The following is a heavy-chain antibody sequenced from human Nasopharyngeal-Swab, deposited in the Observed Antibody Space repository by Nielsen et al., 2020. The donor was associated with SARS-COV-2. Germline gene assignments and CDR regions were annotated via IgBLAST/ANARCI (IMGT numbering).Heavy chain of an antibody. J-gene: IGHJ4*02. Sequence: GESLKISCAASGFTFSSSGMDWVRQAPGKGLEWVAVISYDGSNEYYGDSVKGRFTISRDNSKNTLYLQMNSLRVDDTAVYYCAKDVHGDYGGIDYRGQGILVTVSS. D-gene: IGHD4-17*01. V-gene: IGHV3-30*18. CDR1: GFTFSSSG. CDR2: ISYDGSNE. CDR3: AKDVHGDYGGIDY.